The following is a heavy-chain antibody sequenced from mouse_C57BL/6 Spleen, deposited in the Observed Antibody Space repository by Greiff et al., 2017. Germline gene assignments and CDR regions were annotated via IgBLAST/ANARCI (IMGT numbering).Heavy chain of an antibody. J-gene: IGHJ4*01. CDR2: IYPGDGDT. CDR1: GYAFSSSW. Sequence: QVQLKESGPELVKPGASVKISCKASGYAFSSSWMNWVKQRPGKGLEWIGRIYPGDGDTNYNGKFKGKATLTADKSSSTAYMQLSSLTSEYSGVYCCARKCAMGCWGQGTSVTVSS. CDR3: ARKCAMGC. D-gene: IGHD1-3*01. V-gene: IGHV1-82*01.